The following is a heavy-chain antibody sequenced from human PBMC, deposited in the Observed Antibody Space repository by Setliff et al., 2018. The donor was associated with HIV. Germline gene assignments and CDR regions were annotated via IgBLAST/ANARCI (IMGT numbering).Heavy chain of an antibody. V-gene: IGHV5-51*01. CDR3: ARRGYYYDSSGYYHYYYYGMDV. J-gene: IGHJ6*02. D-gene: IGHD3-22*01. Sequence: GESLKISCKGSGYSFTSYWIGWVRQVPGKGLEWMGIIYPGDSDTRYSPSFQGQVTISADKSISTAYLQWSSLKASDTAMYYCARRGYYYDSSGYYHYYYYGMDVWGQGTTVTVSS. CDR2: IYPGDSDT. CDR1: GYSFTSYW.